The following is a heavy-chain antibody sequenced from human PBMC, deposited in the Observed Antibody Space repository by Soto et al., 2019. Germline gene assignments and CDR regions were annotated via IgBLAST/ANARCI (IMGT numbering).Heavy chain of an antibody. V-gene: IGHV3-49*03. J-gene: IGHJ5*02. CDR3: TRRYSSGWYWFDP. CDR1: GFSFGDSA. D-gene: IGHD6-19*01. CDR2: IRSKAYSGTT. Sequence: GGSLRLSCTASGFSFGDSAMSWFRQAPGKGLEWVGFIRSKAYSGTTEYAASVRGRFTISRDDSKSIAYLQMNSLKTEDTAVYYCTRRYSSGWYWFDPWGQGTLVTVSS.